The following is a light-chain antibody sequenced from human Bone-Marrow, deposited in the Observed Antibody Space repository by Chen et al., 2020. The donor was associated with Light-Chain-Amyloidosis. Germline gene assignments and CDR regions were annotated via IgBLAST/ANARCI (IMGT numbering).Light chain of an antibody. V-gene: IGLV3-25*03. J-gene: IGLJ2*01. CDR1: ALSKQY. CDR2: ADN. Sequence: SYELTQPPSVSVSPGHTARITCSGDALSKQYAYWYQQRPGQAPVLVIFADNKRPSGIPERFSGSSSGKTLSLTISGVQAEDEADYYCQSTDATGSYVVFGGGTKLTVL. CDR3: QSTDATGSYVV.